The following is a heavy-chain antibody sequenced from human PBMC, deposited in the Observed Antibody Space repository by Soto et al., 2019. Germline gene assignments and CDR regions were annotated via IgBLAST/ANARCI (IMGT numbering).Heavy chain of an antibody. CDR3: ARDKDLRPTVWAY. D-gene: IGHD2-15*01. V-gene: IGHV4-34*01. CDR1: GGSFSGYY. J-gene: IGHJ4*02. CDR2: INHSGST. Sequence: PSETLSLTCAVYGGSFSGYYWSWIRQPPGKGLEWIGEINHSGSTNYNPSLKSRVTISVDTSKNQFSLTLISVTAADTALYYCARDKDLRPTVWAYWGQGIQVTVSS.